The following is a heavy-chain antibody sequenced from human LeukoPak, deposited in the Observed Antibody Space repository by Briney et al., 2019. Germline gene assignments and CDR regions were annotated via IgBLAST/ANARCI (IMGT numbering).Heavy chain of an antibody. J-gene: IGHJ4*02. CDR3: ARHPGDYFYLDY. CDR2: IFPGDSDI. Sequence: GESLKISCQTSGYSFTDYWIGWVRPMPGEGLEWMGIIFPGDSDIRYSPSFQGQVTISADKSISTAYLQWGSLKASDTAIYYCARHPGDYFYLDYWGQGTLVTVSS. CDR1: GYSFTDYW. D-gene: IGHD4-17*01. V-gene: IGHV5-51*01.